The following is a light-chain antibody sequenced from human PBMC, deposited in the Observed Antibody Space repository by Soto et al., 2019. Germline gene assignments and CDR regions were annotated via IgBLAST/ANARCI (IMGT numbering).Light chain of an antibody. CDR3: LQYNGYYRT. CDR1: QSISNW. Sequence: DIQMTQSPSTLSASVGDRVTITCRASQSISNWLAWYQQKPGKAPKLLIYDASSLKSGVPSRFSGSGSGTEFALTISSLQPDDFATYYCLQYNGYYRTFGQGTKVDIK. V-gene: IGKV1-5*01. J-gene: IGKJ1*01. CDR2: DAS.